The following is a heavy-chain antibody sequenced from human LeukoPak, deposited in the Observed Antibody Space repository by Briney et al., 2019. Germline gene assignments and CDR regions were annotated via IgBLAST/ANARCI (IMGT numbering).Heavy chain of an antibody. CDR3: ARYHQPSGPNWLDR. Sequence: PSETLSLTCTVSGGSISTYFWTWIRQFPGKGLEWIGYIYYTGTTSYNPSLKSRVTISVDTSKNQFSLSLGSVTAADTAVYYCARYHQPSGPNWLDRWGEGTRVSVSS. V-gene: IGHV4-59*01. J-gene: IGHJ5*02. D-gene: IGHD2-15*01. CDR1: GGSISTYF. CDR2: IYYTGTT.